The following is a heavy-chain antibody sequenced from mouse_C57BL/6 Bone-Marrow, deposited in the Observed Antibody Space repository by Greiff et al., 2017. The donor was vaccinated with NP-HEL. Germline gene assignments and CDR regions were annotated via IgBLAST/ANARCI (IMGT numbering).Heavy chain of an antibody. CDR3: ARSDYGSSYWFAY. V-gene: IGHV1-39*01. J-gene: IGHJ3*01. D-gene: IGHD1-1*01. CDR1: GYSFTDYY. Sequence: EVQLVESGPELVKPGASVKISCKASGYSFTDYYMNWVKQSNGKSLEWIGVINPNYGTTSYNQKFKGKATLTVDQSSSTAYMQLNSLTSEDSAVYYCARSDYGSSYWFAYWGQGTLVTVSA. CDR2: INPNYGTT.